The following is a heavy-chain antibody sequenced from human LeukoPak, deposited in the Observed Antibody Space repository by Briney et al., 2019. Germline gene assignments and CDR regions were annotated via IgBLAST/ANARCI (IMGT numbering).Heavy chain of an antibody. CDR2: IYPGGST. J-gene: IGHJ4*02. D-gene: IGHD6-13*01. CDR1: GLTVSSNY. CDR3: ASSDSIAAALGRS. Sequence: GGSLRLSCIASGLTVSSNYMSWVRQAPGKGLKWVSVIYPGGSTYYADSLKGRFTISRDNSKNTMYLQMNSLRAADTAVYYCASSDSIAAALGRSRGEGTLVTVSA. V-gene: IGHV3-53*01.